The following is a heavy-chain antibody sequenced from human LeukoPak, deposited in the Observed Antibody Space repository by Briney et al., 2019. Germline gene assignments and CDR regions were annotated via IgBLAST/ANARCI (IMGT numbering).Heavy chain of an antibody. CDR1: GGSISSGDYY. CDR2: IYYSGGT. CDR3: ARVWGRGYSYGPRIDY. J-gene: IGHJ4*02. Sequence: SETLSLTCTVSGGSISSGDYYWSWIRQPPGKGLEWIGYIYYSGGTYYNPSLKSRVTISVDTSKNQFSLKLSSVTAADTAVYYCARVWGRGYSYGPRIDYWGQGTLVTVSS. V-gene: IGHV4-30-4*01. D-gene: IGHD5-18*01.